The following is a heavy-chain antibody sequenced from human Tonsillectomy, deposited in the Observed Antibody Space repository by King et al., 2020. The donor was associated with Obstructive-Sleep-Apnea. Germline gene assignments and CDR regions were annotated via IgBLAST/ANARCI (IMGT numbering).Heavy chain of an antibody. D-gene: IGHD6-13*01. J-gene: IGHJ5*02. CDR2: IYHSGST. Sequence: VQLQESGPGLVKPSETLSLTCTVSGGSINSYFWSWLRPPPEKGLEWIGYIYHSGSTNYNPSLKSRVTISVDTSKNQFFLKLSSVTAADTAVYYCARVGDSSSWYEAWFDPWGQGTLVTVSS. CDR3: ARVGDSSSWYEAWFDP. CDR1: GGSINSYF. V-gene: IGHV4-59*01.